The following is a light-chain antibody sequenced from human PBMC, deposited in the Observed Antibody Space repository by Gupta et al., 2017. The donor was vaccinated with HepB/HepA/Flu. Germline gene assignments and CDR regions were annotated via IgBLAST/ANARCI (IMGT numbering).Light chain of an antibody. Sequence: EIVLTQSPGTLSLSPGVRATLSCRASQSVSSSYLAWYQQKPGQAPRLLIYGASSRATGSPDRFSGSGSGTDFTLTISRLEPEDFAVYYCQQYGWSPRCSFGPGTKLEIK. CDR2: GAS. CDR3: QQYGWSPRCS. V-gene: IGKV3-20*01. CDR1: QSVSSSY. J-gene: IGKJ2*04.